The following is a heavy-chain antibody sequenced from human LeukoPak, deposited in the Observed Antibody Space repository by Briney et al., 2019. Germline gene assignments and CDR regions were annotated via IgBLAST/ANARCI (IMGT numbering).Heavy chain of an antibody. CDR3: AREGDYSNYRRTSTLDY. CDR1: GGSFSGYY. Sequence: PSETLSLTCAVYGGSFSGYYWSWIRQPPGKGLEWIGEINHSGSTNYNPSLKSRDTISVDTSKNQFSLKLSSVTAADTAVYYCAREGDYSNYRRTSTLDYWGQGTLVTVSS. D-gene: IGHD4-11*01. J-gene: IGHJ4*02. V-gene: IGHV4-34*01. CDR2: INHSGST.